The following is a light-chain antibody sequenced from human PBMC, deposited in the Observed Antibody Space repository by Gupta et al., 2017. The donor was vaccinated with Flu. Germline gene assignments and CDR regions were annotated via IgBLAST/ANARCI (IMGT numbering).Light chain of an antibody. CDR3: QSYDISLSGYV. J-gene: IGLJ1*01. CDR1: SSNVGAGYD. V-gene: IGLV1-40*01. CDR2: CNT. Sequence: SSNVGAGYDVSWYQQIPGRAPTLPVCCNTNRPSGVPDRCSASKSGTSASLAITGLQAEDEADYYCQSYDISLSGYVFGSGTKVSVL.